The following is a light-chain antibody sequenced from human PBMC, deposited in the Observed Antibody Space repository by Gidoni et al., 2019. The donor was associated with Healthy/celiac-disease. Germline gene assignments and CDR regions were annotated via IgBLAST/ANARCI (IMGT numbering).Light chain of an antibody. Sequence: SYELPQPLSVSAPPGQTASITCSVDKLGDKYACWYQQKPGQSPVLVIYQDSKRPSGIPEQFSGSNSGNTATLTIGGTQAVDEADYYCQAWDSSTVVFGGGTKLTVL. CDR2: QDS. CDR1: KLGDKY. J-gene: IGLJ2*01. V-gene: IGLV3-1*01. CDR3: QAWDSSTVV.